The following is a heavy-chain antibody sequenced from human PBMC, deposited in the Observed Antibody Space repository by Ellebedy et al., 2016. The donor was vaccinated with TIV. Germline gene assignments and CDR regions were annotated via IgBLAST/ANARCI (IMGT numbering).Heavy chain of an antibody. CDR3: VGPHRLVYS. D-gene: IGHD1-14*01. CDR1: DFTFTSFG. CDR2: ILYDGNNK. Sequence: PGGSLRPSCVASDFTFTSFGTHWVPQTPGKGLEWGAAILYDGNNKYYADSVKGRFSISRDNSKNTLYLQMTSLRVDDTAVYYCVGPHRLVYSWGQGTLVTVSS. V-gene: IGHV3-33*03. J-gene: IGHJ5*02.